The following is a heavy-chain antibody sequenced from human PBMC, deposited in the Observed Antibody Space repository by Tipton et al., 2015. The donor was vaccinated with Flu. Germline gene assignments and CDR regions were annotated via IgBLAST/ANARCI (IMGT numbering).Heavy chain of an antibody. V-gene: IGHV5-51*01. CDR3: ARQIYYDGTSLRGFGV. CDR1: GYSFTSYY. Sequence: QLVQSGGEVKEPGESLRISCKGSGYSFTSYYIAWVRQMPGRGLEWMGIIYPGDSAARYSPSLQGQVTISADKSFRTAYLQWSSLKASDSGMYYCARQIYYDGTSLRGFGVWGQGTMVSVSS. J-gene: IGHJ3*01. CDR2: IYPGDSAA. D-gene: IGHD4-23*01.